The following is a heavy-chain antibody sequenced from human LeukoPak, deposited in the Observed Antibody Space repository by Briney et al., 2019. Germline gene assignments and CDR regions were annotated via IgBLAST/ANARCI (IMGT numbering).Heavy chain of an antibody. CDR1: GFTFRSYS. CDR3: AREVGYCSGGSCYRYFDY. Sequence: GGSLRLSFAASGFTFRSYSMNWVRQAPGKGLEWVSYISSSSSTIYYADSVKGRFTISRDNAKNSLYLQMNSMRAEDTAVYYCAREVGYCSGGSCYRYFDYWGQGTLVTVSS. D-gene: IGHD2-15*01. CDR2: ISSSSSTI. V-gene: IGHV3-48*01. J-gene: IGHJ4*02.